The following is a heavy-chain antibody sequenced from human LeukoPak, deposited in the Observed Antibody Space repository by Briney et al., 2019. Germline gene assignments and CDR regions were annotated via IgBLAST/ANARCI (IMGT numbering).Heavy chain of an antibody. CDR2: INTNTGNP. Sequence: ASEKVSCKASGYTFTSYAMNWVRQAPGQGLEWMGWINTNTGNPTYAQGFTGRFVFSLDTSVSTAYLQISSLKAEDTAVYYCARAPPSGHSSSPSLGFQHWGQGTLVTVSS. CDR1: GYTFTSYA. J-gene: IGHJ1*01. D-gene: IGHD6-13*01. V-gene: IGHV7-4-1*02. CDR3: ARAPPSGHSSSPSLGFQH.